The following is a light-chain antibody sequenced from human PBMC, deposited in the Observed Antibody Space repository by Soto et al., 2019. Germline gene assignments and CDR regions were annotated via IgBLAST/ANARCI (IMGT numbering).Light chain of an antibody. Sequence: EVVLTQSPGTLSLSPGERVTLSCRASQSVASSYLAWYQQKPGRAPRLLSYSASSRATGIPDRFSGSGSGTAFTLTISRLEPEDFAVYYCHHFGSLPETFGQGTNVE. J-gene: IGKJ1*01. CDR3: HHFGSLPET. CDR1: QSVASSY. V-gene: IGKV3-20*01. CDR2: SAS.